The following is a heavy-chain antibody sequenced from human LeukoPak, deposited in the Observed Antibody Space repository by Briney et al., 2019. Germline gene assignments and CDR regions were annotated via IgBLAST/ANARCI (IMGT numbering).Heavy chain of an antibody. CDR1: EFSVGSNY. Sequence: PGGSLRLSCAASEFSVGSNYMTWVRQAPGKGLEWVAFIRYDGSNKYYADSVKGRFTISRDNSKNTLYLQMNSLRADDTAVYYCAREWSGFGELPDNWGQGTLVTVS. D-gene: IGHD3-10*01. V-gene: IGHV3-30*02. CDR3: AREWSGFGELPDN. CDR2: IRYDGSNK. J-gene: IGHJ4*02.